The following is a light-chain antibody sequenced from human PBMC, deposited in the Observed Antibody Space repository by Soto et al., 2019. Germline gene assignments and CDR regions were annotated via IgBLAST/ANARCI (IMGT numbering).Light chain of an antibody. CDR3: QQFGGSPPRYT. Sequence: EIVLTQSPGTLSLSPGERVTLSCRASQSVSANSLAWYQQKPGQAPRLLIYGASTRATGIPDRFSGSGSGTDFTLTISRLEPEDFAVYYCQQFGGSPPRYTFGQGTKLEIK. CDR1: QSVSANS. V-gene: IGKV3-20*01. J-gene: IGKJ2*01. CDR2: GAS.